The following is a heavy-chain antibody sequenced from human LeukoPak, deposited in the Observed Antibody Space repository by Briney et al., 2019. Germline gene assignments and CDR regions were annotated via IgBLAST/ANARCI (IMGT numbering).Heavy chain of an antibody. V-gene: IGHV3-21*01. D-gene: IGHD2-15*01. CDR2: ISSSRSYI. Sequence: GGSLRLSCAASGFTFSSYSMNWVRQAPGKGLEWVSSISSSRSYIYYADSVKGRFTISRDNAKNSLYLQMNSLRAEDTAVYYCARDYCSGGSCYYYYYGMDVWGQGTTVTVSS. J-gene: IGHJ6*02. CDR1: GFTFSSYS. CDR3: ARDYCSGGSCYYYYYGMDV.